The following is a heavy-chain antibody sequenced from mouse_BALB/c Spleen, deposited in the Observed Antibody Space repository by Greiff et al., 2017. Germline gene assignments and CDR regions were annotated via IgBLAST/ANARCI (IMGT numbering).Heavy chain of an antibody. V-gene: IGHV1S137*01. J-gene: IGHJ4*01. CDR1: GYTFTDYA. D-gene: IGHD1-3*01. Sequence: QVQLQQSGAELVRPGVSVKISCKGSGYTFTDYAMHWVKQSHAKSLEWIGVISTYYGDASYNQKFKGKATMTVDKSSSTAYMELARLTSEDSAIYYCARKKYGSSYAMDYWGQGTSVTVSS. CDR3: ARKKYGSSYAMDY. CDR2: ISTYYGDA.